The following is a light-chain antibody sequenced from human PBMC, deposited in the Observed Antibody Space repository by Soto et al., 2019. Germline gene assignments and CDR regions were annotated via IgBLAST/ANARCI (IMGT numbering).Light chain of an antibody. CDR1: SSDVGGYYY. CDR2: EVS. J-gene: IGLJ1*01. V-gene: IGLV2-8*01. CDR3: SSYAGSNNFV. Sequence: QPALTQPPSASGSPGQSVSITCTGTSSDVGGYYYVSWYQQHPGKAPKLMIYEVSKRPSGVPDRFSGSKSGNTASLTVSGLQAEDEADYYCSSYAGSNNFVFGTGTKVTVL.